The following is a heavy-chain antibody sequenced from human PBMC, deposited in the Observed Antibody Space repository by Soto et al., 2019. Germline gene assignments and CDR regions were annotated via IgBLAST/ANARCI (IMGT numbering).Heavy chain of an antibody. V-gene: IGHV3-30-3*01. J-gene: IGHJ4*02. CDR3: ARDKRDLRFLEWSYYFDY. Sequence: QVQLVESGGGVVQPGRSLRLSCAPSGFTFSNYAMHWVRQAPGKGLEWVAVISYDGSNKYYADSVKGRFTISRDNSKNTLYLQMNSLRAEDTAVYYCARDKRDLRFLEWSYYFDYWGQGTRVTVSS. D-gene: IGHD3-3*01. CDR2: ISYDGSNK. CDR1: GFTFSNYA.